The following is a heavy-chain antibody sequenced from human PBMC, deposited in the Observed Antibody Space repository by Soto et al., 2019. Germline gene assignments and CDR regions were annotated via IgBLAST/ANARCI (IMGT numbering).Heavy chain of an antibody. CDR1: GASISTPSYY. Sequence: QLQLHESGPGLVRPSETLSLTCTVSGASISTPSYYWGWIRQPPGKGLEWVGNIYFNGITFYNSSLERRLTVFVDTSRNQFSLKLSSVTAADTATYYCARLTNNWYFDLWGRGTLVTVS. J-gene: IGHJ2*01. CDR3: ARLTNNWYFDL. V-gene: IGHV4-39*01. CDR2: IYFNGIT.